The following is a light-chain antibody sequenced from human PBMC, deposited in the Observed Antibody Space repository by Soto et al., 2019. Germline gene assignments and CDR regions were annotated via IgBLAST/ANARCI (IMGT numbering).Light chain of an antibody. J-gene: IGKJ4*01. V-gene: IGKV3-11*01. CDR2: GVS. Sequence: IVLTQSPATLSLSPGERATLSCRARQTVSSYLSWYQHKPGQAPRLLIYGVSNRATGIPARFSGSGSGKDFPITSSSLDHEDSADYCCQQRYNSLTFGGGTKVEIK. CDR3: QQRYNSLT. CDR1: QTVSSY.